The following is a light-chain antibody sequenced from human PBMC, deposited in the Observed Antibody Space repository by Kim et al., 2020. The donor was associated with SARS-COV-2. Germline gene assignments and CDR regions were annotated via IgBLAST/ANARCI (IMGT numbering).Light chain of an antibody. V-gene: IGKV3-20*01. CDR1: QSVSSNY. CDR2: SAS. Sequence: ENVLTQSPGTLSLSPGESATLSCRASQSVSSNYLVWYQQKPGQRPRLLIYSASNRATGIADRFSGSGSGTDFTLTISRLEPEDFAVYYCQQYGRLPWTFGQGTKVDIK. J-gene: IGKJ1*01. CDR3: QQYGRLPWT.